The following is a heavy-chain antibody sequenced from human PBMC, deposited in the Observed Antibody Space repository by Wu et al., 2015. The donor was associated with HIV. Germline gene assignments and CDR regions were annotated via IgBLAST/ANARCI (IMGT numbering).Heavy chain of an antibody. D-gene: IGHD6-19*01. CDR2: ISVSSGAT. CDR3: ARDDSVAGPLDL. J-gene: IGHJ5*02. Sequence: QSDTELKKPGASVEVSCKAFGYIFSRYGVSWVRQVPGQGLEWVGWISVSSGATNYAEDFRDRVTLFTSADTAYMELRSLRSDDTAVYYCARDDSVAGPLDLWGQGTLV. V-gene: IGHV1-18*01. CDR1: GYIFSRYG.